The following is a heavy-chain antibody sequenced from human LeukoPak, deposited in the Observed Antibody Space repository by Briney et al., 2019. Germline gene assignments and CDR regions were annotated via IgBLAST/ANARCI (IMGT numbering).Heavy chain of an antibody. CDR3: ANPLGATVVKSRPDY. CDR2: ISASGGST. J-gene: IGHJ4*02. CDR1: GFTFSSYA. V-gene: IGHV3-23*01. D-gene: IGHD4-23*01. Sequence: GGSLRLSCAASGFTFSSYAMSWVRQAPGKGLEWVSSISASGGSTYYADSVKGRFTISRDNSKNTLYLQMNSLRAEDTAVYYCANPLGATVVKSRPDYWGQGTLVTVSP.